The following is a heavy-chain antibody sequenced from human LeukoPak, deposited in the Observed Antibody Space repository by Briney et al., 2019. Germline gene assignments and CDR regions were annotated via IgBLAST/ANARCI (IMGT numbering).Heavy chain of an antibody. CDR1: GGSLSRYY. CDR3: ARSTNHWYSEL. J-gene: IGHJ2*01. Sequence: SGTLSLTCTVSGGSLSRYYWHWLRQSPGKGLEWIGNILLSETTNYNPSLQSRVTISGDTSKGQIFLNVTSVTAADTGTFYCARSTNHWYSELWGRGTLVTVAS. V-gene: IGHV4-59*08. D-gene: IGHD1-1*01. CDR2: ILLSETT.